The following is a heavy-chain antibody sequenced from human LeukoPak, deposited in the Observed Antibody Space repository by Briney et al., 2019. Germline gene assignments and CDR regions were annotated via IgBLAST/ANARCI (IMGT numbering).Heavy chain of an antibody. D-gene: IGHD1-26*01. CDR1: GFTFSDHY. CDR3: ATNLGYSRRENYYFDY. CDR2: TRNKANSYTT. J-gene: IGHJ4*02. Sequence: PGGSLRLSCAASGFTFSDHYMDWVRQAPGKGLEWVGRTRNKANSYTTAYAASVKGRFTISRDDSKNSLYLQMNSLKTADSAVYYCATNLGYSRRENYYFDYWGQGTLVTVSS. V-gene: IGHV3-72*01.